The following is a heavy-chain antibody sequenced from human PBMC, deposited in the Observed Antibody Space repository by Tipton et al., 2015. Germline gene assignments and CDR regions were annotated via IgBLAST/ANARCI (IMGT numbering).Heavy chain of an antibody. CDR3: ARYAYDYVWGSFDY. CDR1: GFAFDTYA. Sequence: GSLRLSCAASGFAFDTYAMNWVRQAPGKGLEWVSTISAVGGTTYYADSVKGRFTISRDNAKNSLYLQMNSLRAEDTAVYYCARYAYDYVWGSFDYWGQGTLVTVSS. CDR2: ISAVGGTT. D-gene: IGHD3-16*01. J-gene: IGHJ4*02. V-gene: IGHV3-23*01.